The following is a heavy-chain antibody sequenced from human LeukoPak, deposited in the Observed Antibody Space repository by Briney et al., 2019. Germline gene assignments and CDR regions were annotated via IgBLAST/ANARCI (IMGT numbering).Heavy chain of an antibody. V-gene: IGHV3-30*18. J-gene: IGHJ4*02. Sequence: GGSLRLSCAASGFTFSSYGMHWVRQAPGKGLERVAVISYDGSNKYYADSVKGRFTISRDNSKNTLYLQMNSLRAEDTAVYYCANIGGYYYDSSGYYQDYWGQGTLVTVSS. D-gene: IGHD3-22*01. CDR2: ISYDGSNK. CDR3: ANIGGYYYDSSGYYQDY. CDR1: GFTFSSYG.